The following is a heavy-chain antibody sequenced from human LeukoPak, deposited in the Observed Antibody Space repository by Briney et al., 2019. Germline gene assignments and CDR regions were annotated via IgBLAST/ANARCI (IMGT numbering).Heavy chain of an antibody. J-gene: IGHJ4*02. CDR1: GFAFSGSA. CDR2: IRSKANNYAT. CDR3: TTDTILRG. V-gene: IGHV3-73*01. D-gene: IGHD3-10*01. Sequence: GGSLRLSCAASGFAFSGSAMHWVRQASGKGLEWVGRIRSKANNYATAYATSVKGRLTISRDDSENTAYLQMNSLKTEDTAVYYCTTDTILRGWGQGTLVTVSS.